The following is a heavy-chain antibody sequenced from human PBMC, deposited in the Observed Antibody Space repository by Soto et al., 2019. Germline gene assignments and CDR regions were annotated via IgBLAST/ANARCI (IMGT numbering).Heavy chain of an antibody. D-gene: IGHD6-19*01. Sequence: EVELVESGGGLVQPGRSLRLSCVASGFKFDDYAMHWVRQVPGKGLEWVSGISWNSGFIAYADSVKGRFTISRDNAKDSVYLEMNSLTPEDTAFYYCAKDRSNSGWFLHFRYWGQGSLVTVSS. J-gene: IGHJ1*01. CDR3: AKDRSNSGWFLHFRY. V-gene: IGHV3-9*01. CDR1: GFKFDDYA. CDR2: ISWNSGFI.